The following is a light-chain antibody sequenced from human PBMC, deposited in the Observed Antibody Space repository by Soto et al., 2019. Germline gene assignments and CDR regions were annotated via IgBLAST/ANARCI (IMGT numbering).Light chain of an antibody. CDR1: QSISNW. CDR2: DAS. J-gene: IGKJ5*01. Sequence: IQMTQSPSTLSASVGDRVTITCRASQSISNWLAWYQQKPGKPPKLLIYDASTLEGGVPSRFRGGGSGSVFTLTISSLQPDDFATYYCQQYNSYPITFGQGTRLEI. V-gene: IGKV1-5*01. CDR3: QQYNSYPIT.